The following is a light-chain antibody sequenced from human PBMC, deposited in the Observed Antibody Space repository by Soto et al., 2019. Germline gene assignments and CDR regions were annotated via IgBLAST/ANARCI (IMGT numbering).Light chain of an antibody. CDR2: EVR. V-gene: IGLV2-14*03. J-gene: IGLJ1*01. CDR3: SSYTTSRTRV. Sequence: QSALTQPASVSGSPGQSITISCTGTSSDVGAYDFVSWYQQHPDKAPKPMIYEVRNRPSGVSNRFSGSKSVNTATLTISGLQAEDEADYYCSSYTTSRTRVFGTGTKVTVL. CDR1: SSDVGAYDF.